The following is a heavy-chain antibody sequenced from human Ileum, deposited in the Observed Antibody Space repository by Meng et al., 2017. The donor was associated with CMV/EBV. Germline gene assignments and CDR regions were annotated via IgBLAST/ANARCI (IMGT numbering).Heavy chain of an antibody. J-gene: IGHJ6*02. Sequence: GSLRLSCAVHGGSFTGYYWSWLRQAPGKGLEWIGEITHGGATNYNPSLRGRVSMSVDTSDNHFSLRLTSVTAADTAVYYCATGGVDPSQCCMDVWGRGTTVTVSS. V-gene: IGHV4-34*01. CDR3: ATGGVDPSQCCMDV. D-gene: IGHD5-12*01. CDR2: ITHGGAT. CDR1: GGSFTGYY.